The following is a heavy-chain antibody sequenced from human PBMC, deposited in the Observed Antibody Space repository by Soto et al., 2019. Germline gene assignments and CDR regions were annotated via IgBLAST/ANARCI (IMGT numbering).Heavy chain of an antibody. J-gene: IGHJ6*02. CDR1: GYTFTGYY. CDR3: ARAGPVAEYDMDV. V-gene: IGHV1-2*04. CDR2: INPNSGGT. D-gene: IGHD6-19*01. Sequence: GASVKVSCKASGYTFTGYYMHWVRQAPGQGLEWMGWINPNSGGTNYAQKFQGWVTMTRDTSISTAYMELSRLRSDDTAVYYCARAGPVAEYDMDVWGQGTTVTVSS.